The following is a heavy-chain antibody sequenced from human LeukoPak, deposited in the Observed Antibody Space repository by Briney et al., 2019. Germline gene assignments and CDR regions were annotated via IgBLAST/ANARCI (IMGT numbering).Heavy chain of an antibody. V-gene: IGHV1-8*01. CDR2: MNPNSGKT. CDR1: GYTFTSYD. J-gene: IGHJ6*02. Sequence: ASVKVSCKASGYTFTSYDINWVRQATGQGLEWMGWMNPNSGKTGYAQKLQGRVTMTRNASISTDYMELSSLRSEDTAVYYCARSRGYCSSTSCYRGYYYGMDVWGQGTTVTVSS. D-gene: IGHD2-2*01. CDR3: ARSRGYCSSTSCYRGYYYGMDV.